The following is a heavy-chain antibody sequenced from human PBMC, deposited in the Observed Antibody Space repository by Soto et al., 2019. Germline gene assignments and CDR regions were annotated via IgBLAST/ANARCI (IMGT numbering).Heavy chain of an antibody. D-gene: IGHD6-13*01. V-gene: IGHV1-8*01. CDR1: GYTFTSYD. CDR2: MNPNSGNT. CDR3: ARPIAAAAAFDI. J-gene: IGHJ3*02. Sequence: QVQLVQSGAEVKKPGASVKVSCKASGYTFTSYDINWVRQATGQGLEWMGWMNPNSGNTGYAQKFQGRVTMTRNTSISTAYMELSSLRSEDKAWYYCARPIAAAAAFDIWGQGTMVTVSS.